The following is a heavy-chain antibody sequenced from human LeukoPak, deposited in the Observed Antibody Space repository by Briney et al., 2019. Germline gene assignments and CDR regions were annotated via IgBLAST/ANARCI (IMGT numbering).Heavy chain of an antibody. CDR2: ISSSSSTI. V-gene: IGHV3-48*02. CDR3: ARDGSGSYGVPYVFDY. CDR1: GFTFSTYG. J-gene: IGHJ4*02. D-gene: IGHD3-10*01. Sequence: PGGSLRLSCAASGFTFSTYGMNWVRHAPGKGLEWVSYISSSSSTIFYADSVQGRFTISRDNAKNSLYLQMNSLRDEDTAVYYCARDGSGSYGVPYVFDYWGQGTLVTVSS.